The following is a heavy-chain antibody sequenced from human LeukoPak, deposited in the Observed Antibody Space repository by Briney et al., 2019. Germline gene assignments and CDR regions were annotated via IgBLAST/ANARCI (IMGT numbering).Heavy chain of an antibody. V-gene: IGHV1-2*02. CDR1: GYTFXXXY. CDR3: ARVKALGIVGSTTVLDP. CDR2: INPNTNGI. J-gene: IGHJ5*02. Sequence: ASVKVSCKASGYTFXXXYIHWXXXXPGQGXEWMGWINPNTNGINYAQXFRGRVTMPRDTSISTAYMELSSLRSDDTAIYYCARVKALGIVGSTTVLDPWGQGTLVTVSS. D-gene: IGHD1-26*01.